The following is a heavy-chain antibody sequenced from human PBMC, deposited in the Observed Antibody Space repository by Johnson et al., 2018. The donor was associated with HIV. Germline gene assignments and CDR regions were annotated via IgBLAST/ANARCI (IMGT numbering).Heavy chain of an antibody. Sequence: QMQLVESGGGLVKPGGSLRLSCAASGFTFSDDYMSWIRQAPGKGLEWVSYISRSGSTITYADSVKGRFTISRDNTKNSLYLQMNSLRAEDTAVYYCARVPYDSSGYYPFVGPFDVWGQGTMVTVSS. CDR3: ARVPYDSSGYYPFVGPFDV. V-gene: IGHV3-11*04. CDR2: ISRSGSTI. CDR1: GFTFSDDY. D-gene: IGHD3-22*01. J-gene: IGHJ3*01.